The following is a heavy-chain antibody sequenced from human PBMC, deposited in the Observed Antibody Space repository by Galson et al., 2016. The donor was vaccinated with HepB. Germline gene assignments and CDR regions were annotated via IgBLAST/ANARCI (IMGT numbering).Heavy chain of an antibody. CDR3: TTEAPDLNDAFET. CDR2: IKNKFDDETT. CDR1: GFSFTYAW. V-gene: IGHV3-15*01. J-gene: IGHJ3*02. Sequence: SLRLSCAASGFSFTYAWMSWVRQAPGKGLEWVGRIKNKFDDETTDYAPPVKGRFTIFRDDSKNTLYLQMNSLKIEDTAMYFCTTEAPDLNDAFETWGQGTMVTVSS.